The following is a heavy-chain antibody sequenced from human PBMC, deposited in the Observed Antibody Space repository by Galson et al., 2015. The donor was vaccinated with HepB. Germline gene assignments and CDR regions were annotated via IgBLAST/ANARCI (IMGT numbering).Heavy chain of an antibody. D-gene: IGHD3-16*02. CDR1: GFTFSSYS. CDR2: ISSSSSTI. CDR3: ARDTLATFGGVIVSLYFDY. V-gene: IGHV3-48*02. Sequence: SLRLSCAASGFTFSSYSMNWVRQAPGKGLEWVSYISSSSSTIYYADSVKGRFTISRDNAKNSLYLQMNSLRDGDTAAYYCARDTLATFGGVIVSLYFDYWGQGTLVTVSS. J-gene: IGHJ4*02.